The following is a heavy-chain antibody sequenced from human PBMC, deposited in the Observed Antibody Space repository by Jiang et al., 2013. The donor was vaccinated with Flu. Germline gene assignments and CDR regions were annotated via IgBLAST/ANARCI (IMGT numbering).Heavy chain of an antibody. D-gene: IGHD6-19*01. CDR1: GGSISTYY. V-gene: IGHV4-59*01. Sequence: SGPGLVKPSQTLSVTCTVSGGSISTYYWSWVRQPPGKGLEWIGHTYYSGSTNYNPSLKSRVTISVDRSKNQFSLRLNSVTAADTAVYYCARSYSSNGWYLFDYWGQGTLVTVSS. J-gene: IGHJ4*02. CDR3: ARSYSSNGWYLFDY. CDR2: TYYSGST.